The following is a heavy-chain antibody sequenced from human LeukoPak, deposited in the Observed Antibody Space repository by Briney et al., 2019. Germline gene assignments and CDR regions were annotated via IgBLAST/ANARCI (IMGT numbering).Heavy chain of an antibody. CDR1: GFTFSNYA. CDR2: ISSGGTYE. CDR3: ARDSTYYYDSGSSGPHYFDN. V-gene: IGHV3-30*01. D-gene: IGHD3-10*01. J-gene: IGHJ4*02. Sequence: GGSLRLSCAASGFTFSNYAMRWVRQAPGKGLEWVSLISSGGTYEYYADSVKGRFTISRDNSKNTLYLQLNSLRAEDTAVYYCARDSTYYYDSGSSGPHYFDNWGQGTLVTVSS.